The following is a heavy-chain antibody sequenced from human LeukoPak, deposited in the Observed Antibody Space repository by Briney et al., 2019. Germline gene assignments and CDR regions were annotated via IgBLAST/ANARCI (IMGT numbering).Heavy chain of an antibody. CDR2: ISYDGSNK. CDR3: ARDTYYGDYYFDY. D-gene: IGHD4-17*01. Sequence: GRSLRLSCVASGFTFSSYAMHWVRQAPGKGLEWVAVISYDGSNKYYADSVKGRFTISRDNSKNTLYLQMNSLRAEDTAVYYCARDTYYGDYYFDYWGQGTLVTVSS. CDR1: GFTFSSYA. J-gene: IGHJ4*02. V-gene: IGHV3-30-3*01.